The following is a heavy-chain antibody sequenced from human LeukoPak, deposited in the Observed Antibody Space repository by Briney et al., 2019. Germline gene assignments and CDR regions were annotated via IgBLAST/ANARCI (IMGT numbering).Heavy chain of an antibody. V-gene: IGHV3-30-3*01. Sequence: GGSLRLSCVASGVTLSNYAMSWARQAPGKGLEWVAVISYDGSNKYYADSVKGRFTISRDNSKNTLYLQMNSLRAEDTAVYYCASGLQYSSSWFDFDYWGQGTLVTVSS. CDR3: ASGLQYSSSWFDFDY. CDR1: GVTLSNYA. D-gene: IGHD6-13*01. CDR2: ISYDGSNK. J-gene: IGHJ4*02.